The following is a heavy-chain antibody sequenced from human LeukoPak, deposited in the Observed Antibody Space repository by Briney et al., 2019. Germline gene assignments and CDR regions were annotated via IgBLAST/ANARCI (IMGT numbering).Heavy chain of an antibody. J-gene: IGHJ4*02. D-gene: IGHD3-10*01. CDR3: ASYYGSGSHFDY. CDR1: GFTFSTYW. V-gene: IGHV3-7*01. Sequence: GGSLRLSCAASGFTFSTYWMSWVRQAPGKGLEWVANINQDGSEKYYVGPVKGRFTISRDNAKNSLYLRMNSLRAEDTAVYYCASYYGSGSHFDYWGQGTLVTVSP. CDR2: INQDGSEK.